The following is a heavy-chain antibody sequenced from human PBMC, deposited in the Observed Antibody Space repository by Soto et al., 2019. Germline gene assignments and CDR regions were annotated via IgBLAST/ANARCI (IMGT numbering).Heavy chain of an antibody. V-gene: IGHV4-4*07. J-gene: IGHJ2*01. Sequence: QVQLQESGPGLVKPSETLSLTCTVSGGSISSYYWSWIRQPAGKGLEWIGRIYTSGSTNYNPSLKSRVTMSVDTSKNQFSLKLSSVTAADTAVYYCARDFPFWKHSSGWSPPANWYFDLWGRGTPVTVSS. CDR2: IYTSGST. D-gene: IGHD6-19*01. CDR3: ARDFPFWKHSSGWSPPANWYFDL. CDR1: GGSISSYY.